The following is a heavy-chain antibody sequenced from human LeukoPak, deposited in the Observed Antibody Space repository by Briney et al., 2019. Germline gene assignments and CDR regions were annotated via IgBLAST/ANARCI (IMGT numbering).Heavy chain of an antibody. D-gene: IGHD3-22*01. CDR1: GFTFSSYW. Sequence: GGSLRLSCAASGFTFSSYWMSWVRQAPGKGLEWVANIKQDGSEKYYVDSVKGRFTISRDNAKNSLYLQMNSLRAEDTALYYCARGHYYDSSGYYFPVDYWGQGTLVTVSS. CDR2: IKQDGSEK. J-gene: IGHJ4*02. CDR3: ARGHYYDSSGYYFPVDY. V-gene: IGHV3-7*03.